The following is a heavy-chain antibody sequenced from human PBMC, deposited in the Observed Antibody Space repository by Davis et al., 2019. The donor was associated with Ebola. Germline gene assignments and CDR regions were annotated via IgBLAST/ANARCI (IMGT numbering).Heavy chain of an antibody. CDR2: INPNTGGT. V-gene: IGHV1-2*02. CDR3: VRGMARGDFGLDV. D-gene: IGHD3-10*01. CDR1: GYTFTGYY. Sequence: ASVKVSCKASGYTFTGYYIHWVRQAPGQGLEWMGWINPNTGGTNYAQHFQGRATMTRDTSISTAYVQLSSLRSEDTAVFYCVRGMARGDFGLDVWGQGTTVTVSS. J-gene: IGHJ6*02.